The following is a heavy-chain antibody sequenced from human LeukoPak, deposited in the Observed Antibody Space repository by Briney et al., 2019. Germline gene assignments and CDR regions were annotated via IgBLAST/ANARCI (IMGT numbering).Heavy chain of an antibody. CDR1: GYTFTSYD. D-gene: IGHD3-22*01. CDR3: ARWKSSSGYYGYYYYMDV. J-gene: IGHJ6*03. Sequence: ASVKVSCKASGYTFTSYDSNWVRQDTGQGLEWMGWMNPNSGNTGYAQKFQGRVTITRNTSISTAYMELSSMRSEDTAVYYCARWKSSSGYYGYYYYMDVWGKGTTVTVSS. CDR2: MNPNSGNT. V-gene: IGHV1-8*03.